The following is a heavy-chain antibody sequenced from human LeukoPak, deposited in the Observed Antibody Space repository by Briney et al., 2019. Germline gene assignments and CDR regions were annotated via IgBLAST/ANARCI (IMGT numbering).Heavy chain of an antibody. CDR1: GGSISSYF. V-gene: IGHV4-59*01. Sequence: SETLSLTCTVSGGSISSYFWSWIRQPPGEGLEWVSYIFDSGSTNSNPSLKSQVNISVDTSKDQFSLKLSSVTAADTAVYYCARGGADITIFRVVRYYFDYWGQGTLVTVSS. CDR3: ARGGADITIFRVVRYYFDY. J-gene: IGHJ4*02. CDR2: IFDSGST. D-gene: IGHD3-3*01.